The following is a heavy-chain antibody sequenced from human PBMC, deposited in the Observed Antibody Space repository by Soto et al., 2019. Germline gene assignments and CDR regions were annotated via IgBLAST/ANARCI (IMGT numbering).Heavy chain of an antibody. CDR1: GGTFSSYA. J-gene: IGHJ6*02. V-gene: IGHV1-69*01. CDR2: IIPISDTT. CDR3: ARSQGSSTSLEIYYYYYYGMDV. D-gene: IGHD2-2*01. Sequence: QVQLVQSGAEVKKPGSSVKVSCKASGGTFSSYAISWVRQAPGQGLEWMGGIIPISDTTNYAQKFQGRVTITADESTCTAYMELSSLRSEDMAVYYCARSQGSSTSLEIYYYYYYGMDVWGQGTTVTVSS.